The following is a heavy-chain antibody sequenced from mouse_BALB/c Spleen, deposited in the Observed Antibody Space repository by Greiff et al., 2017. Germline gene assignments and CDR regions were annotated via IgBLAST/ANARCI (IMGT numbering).Heavy chain of an antibody. V-gene: IGHV5-12-2*01. CDR2: ISNGGGST. D-gene: IGHD1-2*01. J-gene: IGHJ4*01. CDR1: GFTFSSYT. Sequence: EVHLVESGGGLVQPGGSLKLSCAASGFTFSSYTMSWVRQTPEKRLEWVAYISNGGGSTYYPDTVKGRFTISRDNAKNTLYLQMSSLKSEDTAMYYCARKTADYAMDYWGQGTSVTVSS. CDR3: ARKTADYAMDY.